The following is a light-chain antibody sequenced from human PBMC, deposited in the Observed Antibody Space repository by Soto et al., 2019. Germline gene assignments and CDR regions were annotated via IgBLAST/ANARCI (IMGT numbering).Light chain of an antibody. CDR3: EKYNSAPLT. CDR1: QDISNS. Sequence: DIKMTQSPSSLSASVGDRVTITCRASQDISNSLAWYQQKPGKVPKVLIYAASILQSGVPARFNRRGSGTDFTLTISSLQPEDVETYYCEKYNSAPLTFGGGTKVEI. V-gene: IGKV1-27*01. CDR2: AAS. J-gene: IGKJ4*01.